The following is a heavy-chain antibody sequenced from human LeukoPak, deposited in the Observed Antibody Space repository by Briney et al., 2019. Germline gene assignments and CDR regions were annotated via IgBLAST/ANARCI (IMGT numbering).Heavy chain of an antibody. CDR3: ASRAY. Sequence: TGRSLRLSCAASGLILSRDYMSWVRPLAGKGRGLVSVIYSGGSTYYADAGKGRFTISRDNSKNTLYLQMNSLRAEETAVYYCASRAYWGQGTLVTVSS. CDR2: IYSGGST. J-gene: IGHJ4*02. CDR1: GLILSRDY. V-gene: IGHV3-53*01.